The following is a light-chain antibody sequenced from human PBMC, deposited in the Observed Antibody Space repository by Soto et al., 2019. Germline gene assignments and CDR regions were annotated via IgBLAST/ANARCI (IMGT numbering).Light chain of an antibody. V-gene: IGKV3-15*01. J-gene: IGKJ1*01. CDR1: QRLSSN. CDR3: QQYNNWLRT. Sequence: EKVLTPSPVTLSVSPGEGVTLSPSAGQRLSSNLAWYQPRPGQAHRLLIYGAYTRATGIPARFSGSGSGTEFTLTISSLQSEDFAVYYCQQYNNWLRTFGQGTKVDTK. CDR2: GAY.